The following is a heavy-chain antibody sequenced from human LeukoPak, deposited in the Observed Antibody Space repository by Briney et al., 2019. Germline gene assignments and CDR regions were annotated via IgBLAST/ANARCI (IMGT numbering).Heavy chain of an antibody. Sequence: GGSLRVSCAASGFTFSNAWMSWVRQAPGKGLEWVGRIKSKTDGGTTDYAAPVKGRFTISRDDSKNTLYLQMNSLKTEDTAVYYCTTDQLRLLWFGQFLWPLYYWGQGTLVTVSS. CDR3: TTDQLRLLWFGQFLWPLYY. CDR2: IKSKTDGGTT. J-gene: IGHJ4*02. V-gene: IGHV3-15*01. D-gene: IGHD3-10*01. CDR1: GFTFSNAW.